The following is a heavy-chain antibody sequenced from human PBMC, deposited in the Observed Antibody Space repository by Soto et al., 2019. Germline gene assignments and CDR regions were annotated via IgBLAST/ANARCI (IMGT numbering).Heavy chain of an antibody. V-gene: IGHV4-38-2*02. Sequence: SLTSALSGYCISSGVDCGWLRQPPRKGLEWIGSIYHSGSTYYNPSLKSRVTISVDTSKNQFSLKLSSVTAADTAVYYCARDKYYYDSSGYYYGGDIDYWGQGTLVTVSS. D-gene: IGHD3-22*01. CDR2: IYHSGST. CDR3: ARDKYYYDSSGYYYGGDIDY. CDR1: GYCISSGVD. J-gene: IGHJ4*02.